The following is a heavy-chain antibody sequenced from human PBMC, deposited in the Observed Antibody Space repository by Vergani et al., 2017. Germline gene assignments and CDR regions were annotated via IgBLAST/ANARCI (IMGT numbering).Heavy chain of an antibody. Sequence: EVQLLESGGGLVQPGGSLRLSCAASGFTFSSYAMSWVRQAPGKGLEWVSAISGSGGSTYYADSVKGRFTISRDNSKNTLYLQMKSLRAEDTAVYYCAKGDTIFGSLPNYWGQGTLVTVSS. V-gene: IGHV3-23*01. D-gene: IGHD3-3*01. CDR2: ISGSGGST. J-gene: IGHJ4*02. CDR3: AKGDTIFGSLPNY. CDR1: GFTFSSYA.